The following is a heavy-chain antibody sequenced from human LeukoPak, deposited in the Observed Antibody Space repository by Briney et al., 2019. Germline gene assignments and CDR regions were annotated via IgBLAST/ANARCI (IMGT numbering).Heavy chain of an antibody. V-gene: IGHV3-48*03. D-gene: IGHD5-12*01. J-gene: IGHJ4*02. CDR3: ALWDSGYAFDY. CDR1: GFTFSSYE. CDR2: ISSSGSTI. Sequence: GGSLRLSCAASGFTFSSYEMNWVRQAPGKGLEWVSYISSSGSTIYYADSVKGRFTISRDNAKNSLYLQMNSLRAEDTAVYYCALWDSGYAFDYWGQGTLVTVSP.